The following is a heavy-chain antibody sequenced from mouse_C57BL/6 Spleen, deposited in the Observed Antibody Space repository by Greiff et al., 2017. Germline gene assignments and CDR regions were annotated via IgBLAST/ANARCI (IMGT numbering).Heavy chain of an antibody. V-gene: IGHV1-7*01. Sequence: VQLQESGAELAKPGASVTLSCKASGYTFTSYWMHWVHQRPGQGLAWIGYINPSTGSTTYNQKFKDKATLTACKSSSTAYMQLGSLTYNDSAVYYGAKTFITTVVAHWYFDVWGTGTTVTVSS. CDR3: AKTFITTVVAHWYFDV. CDR2: INPSTGST. J-gene: IGHJ1*03. D-gene: IGHD1-1*01. CDR1: GYTFTSYW.